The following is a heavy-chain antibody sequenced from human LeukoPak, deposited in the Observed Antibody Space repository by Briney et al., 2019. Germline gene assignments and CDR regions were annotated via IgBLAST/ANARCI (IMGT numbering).Heavy chain of an antibody. D-gene: IGHD3-22*01. CDR1: GGSFSGYY. J-gene: IGHJ4*02. CDR2: INHSGST. V-gene: IGHV4-34*01. CDR3: ARGPSRRYYYDSSGYAYFDY. Sequence: SETLSLTCAVYGGSFSGYYWSWIRQPPGKGLEWIGEINHSGSTKYNPSLKSRVTISVGTSKNQFSLKLSSVTAADTAVYYCARGPSRRYYYDSSGYAYFDYWGQGTLVTVSS.